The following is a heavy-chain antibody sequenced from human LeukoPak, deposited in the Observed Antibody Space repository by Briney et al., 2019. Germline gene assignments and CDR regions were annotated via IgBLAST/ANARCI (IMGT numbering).Heavy chain of an antibody. J-gene: IGHJ4*02. CDR2: ISRSSTTI. Sequence: GGSLRLSCAASGFTFSNYSMNWVRQAPGKGLEWVSYISRSSTTIYYADSVKGRFTISRDNAKNSLYLQMNSLRAEDTAVYYCARDPYSSSWGFDYWGQGTLVTVSS. D-gene: IGHD6-13*01. CDR1: GFTFSNYS. CDR3: ARDPYSSSWGFDY. V-gene: IGHV3-48*04.